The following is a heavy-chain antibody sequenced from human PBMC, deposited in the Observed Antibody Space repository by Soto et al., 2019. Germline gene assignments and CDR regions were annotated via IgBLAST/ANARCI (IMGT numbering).Heavy chain of an antibody. V-gene: IGHV4-34*01. CDR2: INHSGST. Sequence: TLSLTCAVYGGSFSGYYWSWIRQPPGKGLEWIGEINHSGSTNYNPSLKSRVTISVDTSKNQFSLKLSSVTAADTAVYYCARTVGIVVVVAATQNYFDYWGQGTLVTVSS. D-gene: IGHD2-15*01. CDR3: ARTVGIVVVVAATQNYFDY. CDR1: GGSFSGYY. J-gene: IGHJ4*02.